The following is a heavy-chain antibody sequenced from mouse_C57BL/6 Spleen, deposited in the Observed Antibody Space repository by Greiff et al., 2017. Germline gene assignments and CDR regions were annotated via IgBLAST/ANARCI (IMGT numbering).Heavy chain of an antibody. V-gene: IGHV3-6*01. J-gene: IGHJ2*01. CDR2: ISYDGSN. CDR3: AREGDSNYVVDY. Sequence: EVHLVESGPGLVQPSQSLSLPCSVTGYSITSGYYWNWIRQFPGNKLEWMGYISYDGSNNYNPSLKNLISITRDTTKHQFFLKLNSVTTEDTATYYCAREGDSNYVVDYWGQGTTLTVSS. D-gene: IGHD2-5*01. CDR1: GYSITSGYY.